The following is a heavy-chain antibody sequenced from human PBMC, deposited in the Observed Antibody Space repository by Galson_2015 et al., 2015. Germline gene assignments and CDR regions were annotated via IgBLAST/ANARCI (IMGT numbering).Heavy chain of an antibody. CDR3: ARGRDCSRSNCYFDS. CDR1: GFTFITYS. Sequence: SLRLSCAASGFTFITYSMHWVRQAPGKGLEWVAILWSDESNKYYADSVKGRFTISRDISKNTLYLQMNSLRAEDTAVYYCARGRDCSRSNCYFDSWGQGTLVTVSS. J-gene: IGHJ4*02. CDR2: LWSDESNK. D-gene: IGHD2-2*01. V-gene: IGHV3-30*07.